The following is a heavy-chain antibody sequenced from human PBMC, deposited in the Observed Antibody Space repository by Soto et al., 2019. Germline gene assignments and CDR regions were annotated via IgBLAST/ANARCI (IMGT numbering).Heavy chain of an antibody. CDR3: ATEKEHDAFDI. V-gene: IGHV4-30-4*01. CDR1: GGTIRGGGYC. Sequence: SETLRHSWTVFGGTIRGGGYCWSLIRQPPGKGLEWIGYIYYSGSTYYNPSLKSRVTISVDTSKNQFSLKLSSVTAADTAVYYCATEKEHDAFDIWGQGTMVTVSS. J-gene: IGHJ3*02. CDR2: IYYSGST.